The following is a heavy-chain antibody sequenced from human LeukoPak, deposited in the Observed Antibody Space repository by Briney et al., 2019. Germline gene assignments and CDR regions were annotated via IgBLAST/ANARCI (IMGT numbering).Heavy chain of an antibody. D-gene: IGHD1-26*01. J-gene: IGHJ4*02. CDR3: AGGTSGSYHWNFDQ. V-gene: IGHV4-59*01. CDR2: IDYSGST. Sequence: SETLSLTCTVSGGSISSFYWSWIRQPPGKGLEWIGYIDYSGSTSYNPSLKSRVTISVDTSKNQFSLKLSSVTAADTATYHCAGGTSGSYHWNFDQWGQGTLVTVSS. CDR1: GGSISSFY.